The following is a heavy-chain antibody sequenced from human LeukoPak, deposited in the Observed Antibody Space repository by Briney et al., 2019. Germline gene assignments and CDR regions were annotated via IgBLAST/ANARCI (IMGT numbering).Heavy chain of an antibody. CDR3: ARNLSPYYDFWSGRDDTNYYGMDV. V-gene: IGHV4-59*01. D-gene: IGHD3-3*01. Sequence: SETLSLTCTVSGDSLSGYFWSWIRQPPGRGLEWIGYRYYSGSTNYNPSLKSRVTISVDTSKNQFSLKLSSVTAADTAVYYCARNLSPYYDFWSGRDDTNYYGMDVWGQGTTVTVSS. CDR2: RYYSGST. CDR1: GDSLSGYF. J-gene: IGHJ6*02.